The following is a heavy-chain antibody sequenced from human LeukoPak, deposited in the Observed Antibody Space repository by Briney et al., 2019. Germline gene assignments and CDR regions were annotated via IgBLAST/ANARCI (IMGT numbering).Heavy chain of an antibody. J-gene: IGHJ6*03. CDR3: ARTTEGGYSYGYFYYYMDV. Sequence: SETLSLTCTVSGGSISSYYWSWIRQPPGKGLEWIGYIYYSGSTNYKSSLKSRVTISVDTSKNQFSLKLSSVTAADTAVYYCARTTEGGYSYGYFYYYMDVWGKGTTVTISS. D-gene: IGHD5-18*01. CDR2: IYYSGST. CDR1: GGSISSYY. V-gene: IGHV4-59*01.